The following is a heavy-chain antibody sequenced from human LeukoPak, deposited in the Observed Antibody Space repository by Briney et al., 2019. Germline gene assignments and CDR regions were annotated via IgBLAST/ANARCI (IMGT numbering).Heavy chain of an antibody. V-gene: IGHV4-39*01. J-gene: IGHJ2*01. D-gene: IGHD4-23*01. CDR3: ARHSTTVVTYWYFDL. CDR2: IYYSGST. Sequence: SETLSLTCTVSGGSISSSSYYWGWIRQPPGKGLEWIGSIYYSGSTYYNPSLKSRVTISVDTSKNQFSLKLSSVTAADTAVYYCARHSTTVVTYWYFDLWGRGTLVTVSS. CDR1: GGSISSSSYY.